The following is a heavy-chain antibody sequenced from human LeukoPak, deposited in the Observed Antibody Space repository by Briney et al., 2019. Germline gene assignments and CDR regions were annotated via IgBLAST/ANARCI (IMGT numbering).Heavy chain of an antibody. CDR2: INPSGGST. D-gene: IGHD2-2*02. CDR3: AKGLQLLYSYMDV. J-gene: IGHJ6*02. V-gene: IGHV1-46*01. CDR1: GYTFTSYY. Sequence: GASVKVSCKASGYTFTSYYMHWVRQAPGQGLEWMGIINPSGGSTSYAQKFQGRVTMTRDTSTSTVYMELSSLRAEDTAVYYCAKGLQLLYSYMDVWGQGTTVTVSS.